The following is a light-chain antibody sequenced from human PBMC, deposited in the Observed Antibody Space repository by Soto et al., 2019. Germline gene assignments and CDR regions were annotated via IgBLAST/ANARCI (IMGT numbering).Light chain of an antibody. Sequence: QSVLTQPPSASGTPGQRVTISCSGSSSNIGPNTVNWYQQLPGTAPKLLIYSNNQRPSGVPDRFSGSKSGTSASLAISGLQSEDEADSYCAAWDDSLNGHVAFGGGTKLTVL. CDR3: AAWDDSLNGHVA. CDR2: SNN. CDR1: SSNIGPNT. V-gene: IGLV1-44*01. J-gene: IGLJ2*01.